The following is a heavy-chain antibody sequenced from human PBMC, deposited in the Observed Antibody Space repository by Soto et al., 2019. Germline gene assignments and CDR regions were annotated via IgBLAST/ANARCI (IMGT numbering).Heavy chain of an antibody. V-gene: IGHV3-23*01. CDR3: ANSGLWFGELRSDY. CDR1: GFTFSTYA. J-gene: IGHJ4*02. CDR2: IGDNGGST. Sequence: GGSLRLSCAASGFTFSTYAMSWVRQAPGKGLEWVSSIGDNGGSTYYADSVKGRFTISRDNSKNTLYLQMNSLRAEDAAVYYCANSGLWFGELRSDYWGQGTLVTVSS. D-gene: IGHD3-10*01.